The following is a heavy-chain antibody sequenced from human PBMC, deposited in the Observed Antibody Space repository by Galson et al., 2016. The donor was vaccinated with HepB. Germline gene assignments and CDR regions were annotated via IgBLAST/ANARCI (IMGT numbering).Heavy chain of an antibody. CDR1: GGSIRSSDYY. CDR3: ARQKGLRYFRWLLPTDFDC. CDR2: RNYTGTT. J-gene: IGHJ4*02. V-gene: IGHV4-39*01. Sequence: SETLSLTCTVSGGSIRSSDYYWGWIRQPPGKGLEWIGTRNYTGTTYYSPSLKSRVTISVDTSKNQFSLNLNSVTAADTAVYYCARQKGLRYFRWLLPTDFDCWGQGTLVTVSS. D-gene: IGHD3-9*01.